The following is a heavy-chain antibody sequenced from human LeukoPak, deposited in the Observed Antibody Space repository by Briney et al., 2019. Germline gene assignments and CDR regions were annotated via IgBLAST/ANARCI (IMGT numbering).Heavy chain of an antibody. CDR1: RFTFSSYG. J-gene: IGHJ4*02. D-gene: IGHD6-19*01. CDR2: ISYDGSNK. Sequence: PGGSLRLSCAASRFTFSSYGMHWVRQAPGKGLEWVAVISYDGSNKYYADSVKGRFTISRDNSKNTLYLQMNSLRAEDTAVYYCAKGAVAGTAPFDYWGQGTLVTVSS. CDR3: AKGAVAGTAPFDY. V-gene: IGHV3-30*18.